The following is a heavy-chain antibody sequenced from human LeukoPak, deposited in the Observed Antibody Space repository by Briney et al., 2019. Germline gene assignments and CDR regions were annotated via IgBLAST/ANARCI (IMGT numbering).Heavy chain of an antibody. CDR1: GYTFDAYA. D-gene: IGHD1-26*01. Sequence: GRSLRLSCEASGYTFDAYAMHWVRQAPGKGLEWVSLINKDGSATYYADSVKGRFTISRDNSINSLYLQMNSLRSEDTALYYCATWAFYHSLDVWGQGTTVTVSS. J-gene: IGHJ6*02. CDR2: INKDGSAT. CDR3: ATWAFYHSLDV. V-gene: IGHV3-43*02.